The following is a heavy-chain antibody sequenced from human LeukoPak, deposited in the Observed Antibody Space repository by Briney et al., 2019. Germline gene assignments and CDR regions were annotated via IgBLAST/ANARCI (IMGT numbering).Heavy chain of an antibody. D-gene: IGHD3-22*01. CDR1: GFTFTSYA. CDR3: AKGDYYDSSGYYGDY. CDR2: ISGSGGST. J-gene: IGHJ4*02. V-gene: IGHV3-23*01. Sequence: GGSLRLSCAASGFTFTSYAMSWVRQAPGKGLEWVSAISGSGGSTYYADSVKGRFTISRDNSKNTLYLQMNSLRAEDTAVYYCAKGDYYDSSGYYGDYWGQGTLVTVSS.